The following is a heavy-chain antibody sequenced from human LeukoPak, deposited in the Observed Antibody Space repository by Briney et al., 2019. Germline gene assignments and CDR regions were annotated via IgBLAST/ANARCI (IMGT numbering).Heavy chain of an antibody. Sequence: ASVKVSCEASGYTFTGYYMHWVRQAPGQGLEWMGWINPNSGGTNYAQKFQGRVTMTRDTSISTAYMELSRLRSDDTAVYYCATSFWSGYYWDYWGQGTLVTVSS. CDR3: ATSFWSGYYWDY. CDR2: INPNSGGT. D-gene: IGHD3-3*01. J-gene: IGHJ4*02. V-gene: IGHV1-2*02. CDR1: GYTFTGYY.